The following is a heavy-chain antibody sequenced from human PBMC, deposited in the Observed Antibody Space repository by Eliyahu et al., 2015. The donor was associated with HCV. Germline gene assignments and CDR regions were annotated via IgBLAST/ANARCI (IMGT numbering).Heavy chain of an antibody. J-gene: IGHJ4*02. Sequence: QVQLVESGGGVVQPGRSLRLSCAASGFTFSTYGMHWFRQAPGKGLXWVAVISSDGSNKYYADSVKGRFTISRDNSKNTLYLQMNSLRAEDTAVYYCANGLRFLEWLSDLEYWGQGTLVTVSS. D-gene: IGHD3-3*01. CDR2: ISSDGSNK. CDR1: GFTFSTYG. V-gene: IGHV3-30*18. CDR3: ANGLRFLEWLSDLEY.